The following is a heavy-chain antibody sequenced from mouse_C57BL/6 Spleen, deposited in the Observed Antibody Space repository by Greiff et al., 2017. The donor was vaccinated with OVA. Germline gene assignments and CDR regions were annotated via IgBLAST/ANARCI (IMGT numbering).Heavy chain of an antibody. Sequence: VQGVESGPGLVQPSQSLSITCTVSGFSLTSYGVHWVRQSPGKGLEWLGVIWSGGSTDYNAAFISRLSISKDNSKSQVFFKMNSLQADDTAIYYCARNYYGSSWWYFDVWGTGTTVTVSS. V-gene: IGHV2-2*01. CDR2: IWSGGST. D-gene: IGHD1-1*01. CDR1: GFSLTSYG. J-gene: IGHJ1*03. CDR3: ARNYYGSSWWYFDV.